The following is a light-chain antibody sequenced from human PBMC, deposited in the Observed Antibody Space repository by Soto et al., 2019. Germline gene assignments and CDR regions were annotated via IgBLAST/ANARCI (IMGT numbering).Light chain of an antibody. CDR1: QTISNF. Sequence: DFQMRQSPSTLSSFVGDGGATTCLANQTISNFLAWYQQKSGKAHKLLFYWASNLEGEVPSRSSGGGSGPEYTLTIDSLQPDDSATYYSHQNKSYPWTFGQ. CDR2: WAS. J-gene: IGKJ1*01. V-gene: IGKV1-5*03. CDR3: HQNKSYPWT.